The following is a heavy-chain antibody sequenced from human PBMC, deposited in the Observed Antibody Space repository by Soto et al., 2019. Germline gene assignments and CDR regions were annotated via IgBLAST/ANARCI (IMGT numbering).Heavy chain of an antibody. D-gene: IGHD3-16*02. CDR2: IDPSDSYT. CDR3: ARPPYRGGTYLGY. J-gene: IGHJ4*02. Sequence: SGESLKISCEVSGYSFTNYWIYWVRQMPGKGLEWMGRIDPSDSYTIYSPSFQGHVTMSADKSISTAYLQWSSLKASDTAMYYCARPPYRGGTYLGYWGQGTLVTVSS. CDR1: GYSFTNYW. V-gene: IGHV5-10-1*01.